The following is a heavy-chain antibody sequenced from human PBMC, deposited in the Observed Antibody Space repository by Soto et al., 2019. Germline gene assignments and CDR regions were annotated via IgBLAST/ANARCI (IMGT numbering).Heavy chain of an antibody. J-gene: IGHJ4*02. CDR1: GYTFTSYA. V-gene: IGHV1-3*01. D-gene: IGHD3-22*01. CDR2: INAGNGNT. CDR3: ARQHYYYDSSGYPDY. Sequence: ASVKVSCKASGYTFTSYAMHWVRQAPGQRLEWMGWINAGNGNTKYSRKFQGRVTITRDTSASTAYMELSSLRSEDTAVYYCARQHYYYDSSGYPDYWGQGTLVTVSS.